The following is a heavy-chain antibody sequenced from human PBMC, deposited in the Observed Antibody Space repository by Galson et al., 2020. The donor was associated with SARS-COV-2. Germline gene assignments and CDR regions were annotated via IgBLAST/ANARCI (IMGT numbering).Heavy chain of an antibody. CDR2: ISNSGNT. CDR3: ARDYRFTIFLESYHYMDV. CDR1: GGSISGSNFY. Sequence: SETLSLTCSVSGGSISGSNFYWRWIRQRPGKGLEWIGDISNSGNTEYNPSLNSRVTISLDTSKSQFSLKINSVTAADAAVYYCARDYRFTIFLESYHYMDVWGTGTTVIVSS. J-gene: IGHJ6*03. D-gene: IGHD3-3*01. V-gene: IGHV4-31*03.